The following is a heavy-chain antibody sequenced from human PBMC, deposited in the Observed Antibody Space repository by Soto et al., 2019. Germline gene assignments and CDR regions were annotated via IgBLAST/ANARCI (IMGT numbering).Heavy chain of an antibody. V-gene: IGHV4-34*01. CDR2: INHSGST. CDR3: ARGLGYCSSTSCSPPGANYYYYYMDV. Sequence: SETLSLTCAVYGGSFSGYYWSWIRQPPGKGLEWIGEINHSGSTNYNPSLKSRVTISVDTSKNQFSLKLSSVTAADTAVYYCARGLGYCSSTSCSPPGANYYYYYMDVWGKGTTVTVSS. J-gene: IGHJ6*03. D-gene: IGHD2-2*01. CDR1: GGSFSGYY.